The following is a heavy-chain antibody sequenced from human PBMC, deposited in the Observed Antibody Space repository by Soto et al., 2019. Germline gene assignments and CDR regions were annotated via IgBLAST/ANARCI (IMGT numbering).Heavy chain of an antibody. CDR3: ARLMVYAVGGWFDP. Sequence: ASETLSLTCTVSGGSISSGDYYWSWIRQPPGKGLEWIGYIYYSGSTYYNPSLKSRVTISVDTSMNQYSLKLSSVTAADPAVYYCARLMVYAVGGWFDPCGQRTLVTVCS. CDR2: IYYSGST. J-gene: IGHJ5*02. D-gene: IGHD2-8*01. V-gene: IGHV4-30-4*01. CDR1: GGSISSGDYY.